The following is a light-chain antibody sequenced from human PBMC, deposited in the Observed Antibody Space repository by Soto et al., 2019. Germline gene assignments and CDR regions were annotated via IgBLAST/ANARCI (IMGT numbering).Light chain of an antibody. CDR1: QSVSNNY. Sequence: LTQPPGTLSLSPGQTATPSCGASQSVSNNYLAWYQQTPGPAPRLLIYAASNSATGPPDRFSGSGSGTDFTLTISRLAHEDLAVYYCQQYGSSGTFGEGTKVDIK. J-gene: IGKJ4*02. CDR3: QQYGSSGT. CDR2: AAS. V-gene: IGKV3-20*01.